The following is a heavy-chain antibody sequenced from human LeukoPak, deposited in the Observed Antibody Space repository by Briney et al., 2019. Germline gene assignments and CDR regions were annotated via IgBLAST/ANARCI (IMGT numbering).Heavy chain of an antibody. CDR2: IIPIFGTA. J-gene: IGHJ6*02. D-gene: IGHD5-18*01. Sequence: SVKLSCKASGGTFSSYAISWVRQAPGQRLEWMGGIIPIFGTANYAQKFQGRVTITAGESTSTAYMELSSLRSEDTAVYYCAIPKPKQLWALYFYYGMDVWGQGTTVTVSS. CDR3: AIPKPKQLWALYFYYGMDV. CDR1: GGTFSSYA. V-gene: IGHV1-69*13.